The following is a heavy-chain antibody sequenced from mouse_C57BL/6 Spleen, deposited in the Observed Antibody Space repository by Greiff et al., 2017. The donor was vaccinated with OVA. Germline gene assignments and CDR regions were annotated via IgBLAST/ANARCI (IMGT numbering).Heavy chain of an antibody. V-gene: IGHV1-50*01. J-gene: IGHJ2*01. CDR2: IDPSDSYT. CDR1: GYTFTSYW. Sequence: VQLQQPGAELVKPGASVKLSCKASGYTFTSYWMQWVKQRPGQGLEWIGEIDPSDSYTNYNQKFKGKATLTVDTSSSTAYMQLSSLTSEDSAVYYCARSESNYDFDYWGQGTTLTVSS. D-gene: IGHD2-5*01. CDR3: ARSESNYDFDY.